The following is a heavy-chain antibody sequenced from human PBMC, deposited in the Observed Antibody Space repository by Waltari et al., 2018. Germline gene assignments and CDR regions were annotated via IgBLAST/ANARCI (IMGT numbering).Heavy chain of an antibody. V-gene: IGHV1-8*01. CDR1: GYRFSTFD. J-gene: IGHJ4*02. CDR3: AREGAVNFGFTH. Sequence: QVHLVQSGAAVRTPGASVKVSCKTSGYRFSTFDINWVRLVAGQGLEWMGWMSTNSGNTGYAKKFQGRVTMTRDTSLGTAYMELSSLRSDDTAVYYCAREGAVNFGFTHWGQGTLVTVSS. D-gene: IGHD3-10*01. CDR2: MSTNSGNT.